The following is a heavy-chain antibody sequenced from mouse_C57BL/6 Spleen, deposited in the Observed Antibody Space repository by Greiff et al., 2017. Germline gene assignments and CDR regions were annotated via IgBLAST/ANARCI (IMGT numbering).Heavy chain of an antibody. CDR1: GYTFTSYW. J-gene: IGHJ2*01. D-gene: IGHD4-1*01. V-gene: IGHV1-53*01. CDR3: ARSELTGTGYFDY. Sequence: QVQLQQPGTELVKPGASVKLSCKASGYTFTSYWMHWVKQRPGQGLEWIGNINPSNGGTNYNEKFKSKATLTVDKASSTAYMQLSSLTSEDSAVYYCARSELTGTGYFDYWGQGTTLTVSS. CDR2: INPSNGGT.